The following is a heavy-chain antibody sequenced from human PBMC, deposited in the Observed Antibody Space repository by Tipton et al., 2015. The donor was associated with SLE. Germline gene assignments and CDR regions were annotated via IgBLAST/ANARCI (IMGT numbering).Heavy chain of an antibody. D-gene: IGHD1-1*01. CDR2: IYTSGST. J-gene: IGHJ4*02. V-gene: IGHV4-61*02. Sequence: GLVKPSQTLSLTCTVSGASISTDNYYWSWIRQPAGKGLEWVGRIYTSGSTNYNPSLRSRVTISVDMSKNQVSLTLSSVTAADTAVYYCARVAPTEVFDYWGQGTLVTVSS. CDR3: ARVAPTEVFDY. CDR1: GASISTDNYY.